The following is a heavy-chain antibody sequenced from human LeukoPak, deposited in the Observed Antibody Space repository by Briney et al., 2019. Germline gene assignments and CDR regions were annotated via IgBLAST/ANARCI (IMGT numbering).Heavy chain of an antibody. J-gene: IGHJ5*02. Sequence: GGSLRLSCAASGFTFSSYGMHWVRQAPGKGLGWVAGIWYDGSNKYYAGSVKGRFTISRDNSKNTLYLQMNSLRAEDTAVYYCAREAVDLITMVRGAVNWFDPWGQGTLVTVSS. D-gene: IGHD3-10*01. CDR3: AREAVDLITMVRGAVNWFDP. CDR1: GFTFSSYG. CDR2: IWYDGSNK. V-gene: IGHV3-33*01.